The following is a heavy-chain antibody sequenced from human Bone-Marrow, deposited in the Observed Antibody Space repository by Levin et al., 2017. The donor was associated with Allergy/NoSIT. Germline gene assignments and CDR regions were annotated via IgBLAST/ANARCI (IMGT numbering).Heavy chain of an antibody. CDR1: GYTFTGYY. V-gene: IGHV1-2*06. D-gene: IGHD6-19*01. Sequence: GESLKISCKASGYTFTGYYMHWVRQAPGQGLEWMGRINPNSGGTNYAQKFQGRVTMTRDTSISTAYMELSRLRSDDTAVYYCARGQVQIAVADTAGDAFDIWGQGTMVTVSS. CDR2: INPNSGGT. J-gene: IGHJ3*02. CDR3: ARGQVQIAVADTAGDAFDI.